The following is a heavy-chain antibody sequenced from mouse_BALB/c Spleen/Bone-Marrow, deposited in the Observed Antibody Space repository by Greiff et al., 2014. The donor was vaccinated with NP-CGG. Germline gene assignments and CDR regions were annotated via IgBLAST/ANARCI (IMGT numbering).Heavy chain of an antibody. D-gene: IGHD1-1*01. Sequence: QVQLKESGAELARPGASVKLSCKASGYTFTDYYINWVKQRTGQGLEWIGEIYPGSGNTYYNEKFKGKATLTADKSSSTAYMQLSSLTSEDSAVYFCAKGGYGSSYVRYYAMDYWGQGTSVTIPS. CDR3: AKGGYGSSYVRYYAMDY. CDR2: IYPGSGNT. V-gene: IGHV1-77*01. CDR1: GYTFTDYY. J-gene: IGHJ4*01.